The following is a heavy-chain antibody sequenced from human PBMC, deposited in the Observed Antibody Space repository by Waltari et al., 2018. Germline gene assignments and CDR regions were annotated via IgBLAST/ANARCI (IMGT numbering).Heavy chain of an antibody. CDR3: ARDLYSSGPREADS. J-gene: IGHJ4*02. V-gene: IGHV3-30*04. CDR1: GFTFSDHA. CDR2: ISYEGSNK. Sequence: QVHLVESGGGVAQPGRSLRLSCVGSGFTFSDHAMHWVRQAPGKGLEWVAIISYEGSNKYYADSVRGRFTISRDNSKNMLYLEMNSLRAEDTAVYYCARDLYSSGPREADSWGQGTLVAVSS. D-gene: IGHD3-22*01.